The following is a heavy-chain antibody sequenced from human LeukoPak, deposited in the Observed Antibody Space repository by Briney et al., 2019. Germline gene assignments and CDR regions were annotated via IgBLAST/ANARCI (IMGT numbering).Heavy chain of an antibody. V-gene: IGHV1-2*06. Sequence: ASVKVSRKASGGTFSSYAISWVRQAPGQGLEWMGRINPNSGGTNYAQKFQGRVTMTRDTSISTAYMELSRLRSDDTAVYYCARARAPGIAAAGSDYWGQGTLVTVSS. D-gene: IGHD6-13*01. CDR3: ARARAPGIAAAGSDY. J-gene: IGHJ4*02. CDR1: GGTFSSYA. CDR2: INPNSGGT.